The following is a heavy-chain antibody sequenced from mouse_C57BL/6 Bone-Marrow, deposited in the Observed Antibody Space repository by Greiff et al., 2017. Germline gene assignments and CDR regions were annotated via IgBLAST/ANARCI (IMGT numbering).Heavy chain of an antibody. CDR3: ARPPYDCDPAWFAY. Sequence: VQLQQPGTELVKPGASVKLSCKASGYTFTSYWMHWVKQRPGQGLEWIGNINPSNGGTTYTAKFKSKATLTVDKSSSTAYMQLSSLTSDDSAVYYCARPPYDCDPAWFAYWGQGTLVTVSA. CDR1: GYTFTSYW. V-gene: IGHV1-53*01. CDR2: INPSNGGT. J-gene: IGHJ3*01. D-gene: IGHD2-4*01.